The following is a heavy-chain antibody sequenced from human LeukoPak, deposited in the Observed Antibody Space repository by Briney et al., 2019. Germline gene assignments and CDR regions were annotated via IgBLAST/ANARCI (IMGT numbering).Heavy chain of an antibody. Sequence: SETLSLTCTVSGGSISSSTYYWGWIRQPPGKGLEWIASIHYSETTYYNPSLKSRVTISVDTSKNHFSLKLSSVTAADTAVYYCARGPSLAAAVNPRSGYYHYMDVWGKGTTVTVSS. D-gene: IGHD6-13*01. CDR3: ARGPSLAAAVNPRSGYYHYMDV. J-gene: IGHJ6*03. CDR2: IHYSETT. CDR1: GGSISSSTYY. V-gene: IGHV4-39*02.